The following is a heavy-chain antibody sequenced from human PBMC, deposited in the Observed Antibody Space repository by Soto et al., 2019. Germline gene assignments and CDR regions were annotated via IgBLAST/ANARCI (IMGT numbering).Heavy chain of an antibody. CDR2: ISYDGSNK. CDR1: GFTFSSYG. V-gene: IGHV3-30*18. D-gene: IGHD3-3*01. J-gene: IGHJ4*02. CDR3: AKDPVRGGYYFVGSVFDY. Sequence: QVQLVESGGGVVQPGRSLRLSCAASGFTFSSYGMHWVRQAPGKGLEWVAVISYDGSNKYYADSVKGRFTISRDNSKNTLYLQMNSLRAEDTAVYYCAKDPVRGGYYFVGSVFDYWGQGTLVTVSS.